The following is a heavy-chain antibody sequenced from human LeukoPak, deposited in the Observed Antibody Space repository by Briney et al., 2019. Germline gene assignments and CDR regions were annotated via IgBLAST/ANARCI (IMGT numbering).Heavy chain of an antibody. D-gene: IGHD6-19*01. V-gene: IGHV4-4*07. CDR1: GGSISSYY. CDR3: ARDGLAVAEGWFDP. Sequence: PSETLSLTCTVSGGSISSYYWSWIRQPAGKGLEWIGHIYTSGSTNYDPSLGSRVTLSVDTSKNQFSLKLSSVTAADTAVYYCARDGLAVAEGWFDPWGQGTLVTVSS. CDR2: IYTSGST. J-gene: IGHJ5*02.